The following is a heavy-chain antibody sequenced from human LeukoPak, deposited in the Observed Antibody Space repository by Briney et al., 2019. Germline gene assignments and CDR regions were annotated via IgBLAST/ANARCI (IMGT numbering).Heavy chain of an antibody. CDR3: ASYTDILTGYPDAFDI. Sequence: SETLSLTCTVSGGSIRSYYWSWIRQPPGKGLEWIGYIYYSGSTNYNPSLKSRVTISVDTSKNQFSLKLSSVTAADTAVYYCASYTDILTGYPDAFDIWGQGTMVTVSS. D-gene: IGHD3-9*01. V-gene: IGHV4-59*08. CDR2: IYYSGST. J-gene: IGHJ3*02. CDR1: GGSIRSYY.